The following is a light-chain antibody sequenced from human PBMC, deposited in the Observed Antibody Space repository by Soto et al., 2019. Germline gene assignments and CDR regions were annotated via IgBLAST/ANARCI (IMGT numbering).Light chain of an antibody. Sequence: QSVLTQPPSVSGAPGQRVTISCTGSSSNIGAGYDVHWYQQLPGTAPKLLIYGNSNRPSGVPDRFSGSKSGTSASLAITGLQAEDEADYYCQSYDSSLSVXFGGGTQLTV. CDR1: SSNIGAGYD. V-gene: IGLV1-40*01. CDR3: QSYDSSLSVX. CDR2: GNS. J-gene: IGLJ2*01.